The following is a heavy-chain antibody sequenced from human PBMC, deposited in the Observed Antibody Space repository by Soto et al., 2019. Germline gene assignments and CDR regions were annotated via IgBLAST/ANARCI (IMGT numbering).Heavy chain of an antibody. V-gene: IGHV4-34*01. CDR1: GGSFSGYY. CDR2: INHSGST. J-gene: IGHJ5*02. D-gene: IGHD2-2*01. CDR3: ARVLGVVVPAAMSRWFDP. Sequence: SETLSLTCAVYGGSFSGYYWSWIRQPPGKGLEWIGEINHSGSTNYNPSLKSRVTISVDTSKNQFSLKLSSVTAADTAVYYCARVLGVVVPAAMSRWFDPWGQGTLVTVSS.